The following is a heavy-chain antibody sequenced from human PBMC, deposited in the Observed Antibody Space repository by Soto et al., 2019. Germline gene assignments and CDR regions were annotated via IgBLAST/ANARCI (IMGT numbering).Heavy chain of an antibody. CDR1: GFTFSTYA. CDR3: VKGYWKGDV. CDR2: ISGSGGSI. V-gene: IGHV3-23*01. J-gene: IGHJ6*02. Sequence: EVQLLESGGGLVQXGGSLRLSCAASGFTFSTYAMNWVRQAPGNGLEWVSAISGSGGSIHYADSVKGRFTISRDNSKNTLYLQMNSLRDEDTAVYHCVKGYWKGDVWGQGTTVTVSS. D-gene: IGHD1-1*01.